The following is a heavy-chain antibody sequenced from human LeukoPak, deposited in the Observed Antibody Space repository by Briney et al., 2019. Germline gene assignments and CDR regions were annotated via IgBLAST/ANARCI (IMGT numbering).Heavy chain of an antibody. CDR3: AKASRAGDSVDY. Sequence: GGSLRLSCAASGFTFSSYAMSWVRHAPGKGLEWVSAISGSGGSTYYADSVKGRFTISRDNSKNTLYLQMNSLRAEDTAVYYCAKASRAGDSVDYWGQGTLVTVSS. CDR2: ISGSGGST. D-gene: IGHD5/OR15-5a*01. V-gene: IGHV3-23*01. CDR1: GFTFSSYA. J-gene: IGHJ4*02.